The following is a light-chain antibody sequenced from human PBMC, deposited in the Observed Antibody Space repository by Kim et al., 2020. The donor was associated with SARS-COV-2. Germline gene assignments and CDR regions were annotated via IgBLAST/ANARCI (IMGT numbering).Light chain of an antibody. CDR1: QSLLHSEGNTY. Sequence: DVVMTQSRLCVPVTRGQPASISCRSMQSLLHSEGNTYLNWFQQRPGQSPRRLFYRISDRDSGVPDRFSGSGSGTDFTPKISRVEAEDVGVYYCTHGTNGPRTFGQGTKVDIK. CDR2: RIS. CDR3: THGTNGPRT. J-gene: IGKJ1*01. V-gene: IGKV2-30*02.